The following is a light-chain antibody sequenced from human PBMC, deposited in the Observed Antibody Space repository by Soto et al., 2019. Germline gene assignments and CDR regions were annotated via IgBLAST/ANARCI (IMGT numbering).Light chain of an antibody. J-gene: IGLJ1*01. CDR2: EGS. CDR3: GSFADSSTYV. CDR1: SSDVGSYNL. V-gene: IGLV2-23*01. Sequence: QSALTQTASVSGSPGQSITISCTGTSSDVGSYNLVSWYQQHPGKAPKLMSYEGSKRPSGVSNRFSGSKSGNTAALTISVLQAEDEADYYCGSFADSSTYVFGTGTKLTVL.